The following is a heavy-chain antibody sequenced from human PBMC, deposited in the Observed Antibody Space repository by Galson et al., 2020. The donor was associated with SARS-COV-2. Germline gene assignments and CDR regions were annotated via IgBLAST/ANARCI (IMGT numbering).Heavy chain of an antibody. J-gene: IGHJ5*02. CDR3: ATSPAAIRENWFDP. CDR2: FDPEDGET. V-gene: IGHV1-24*01. Sequence: ASVRVSCKVSGYTLTELSMHWVRQAPGKGLEWMGGFDPEDGETIYAQKFQGRVTMTEDTSTDTAYMELSSLRSEDTAVYYCATSPAAIRENWFDPWCQGTLVTVSS. CDR1: GYTLTELS. D-gene: IGHD2-2*02.